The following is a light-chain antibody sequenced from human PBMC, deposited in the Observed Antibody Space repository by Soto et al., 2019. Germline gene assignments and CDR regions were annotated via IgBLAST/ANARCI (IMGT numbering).Light chain of an antibody. CDR2: GAS. CDR3: QQYNNWPPVT. CDR1: XSXSNN. V-gene: IGKV3-15*01. J-gene: IGKJ2*01. Sequence: EIVMTQSPXTLXVSPGXXXXXXXRXXXSXSNNLAWYQQKPGQTPRLLIYGASTRATGIPVRFSGSGSGTEFTLTISSLQSEDFAVYYCQQYNNWPPVTFGQGTKLEIK.